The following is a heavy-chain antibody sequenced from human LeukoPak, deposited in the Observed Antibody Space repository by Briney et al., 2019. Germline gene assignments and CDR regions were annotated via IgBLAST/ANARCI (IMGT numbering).Heavy chain of an antibody. D-gene: IGHD6-19*01. CDR2: IKHDGIEM. J-gene: IGHJ4*02. V-gene: IGHV3-7*01. CDR1: GFSFSNYW. Sequence: GGSLRLSCAASGFSFSNYWMSWVRQAPGKGLEWVANIKHDGIEMNYADSAKGRFTISRDNAKNSLYLQMTSLRAEDTALYYCTRATGWYPDYWGQGTLVTVSS. CDR3: TRATGWYPDY.